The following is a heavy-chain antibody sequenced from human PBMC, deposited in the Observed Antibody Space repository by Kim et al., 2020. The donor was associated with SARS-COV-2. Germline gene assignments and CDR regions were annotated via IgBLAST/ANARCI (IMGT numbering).Heavy chain of an antibody. V-gene: IGHV3-9*01. CDR1: GFTFDDYA. J-gene: IGHJ4*02. CDR2: ISWNSGSI. Sequence: GGSLRLSCAASGFTFDDYAMHWVRQAPGKGLEWVSGISWNSGSIGYADSVKGRFTISRDNAKNSLYLQMNSLRAEDTALYYCAKDVEGAGFGEPIDYWGQGTLVTVSS. CDR3: AKDVEGAGFGEPIDY. D-gene: IGHD3-10*01.